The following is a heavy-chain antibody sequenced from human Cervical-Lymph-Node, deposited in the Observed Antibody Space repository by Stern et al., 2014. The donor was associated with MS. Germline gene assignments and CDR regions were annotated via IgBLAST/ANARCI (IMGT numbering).Heavy chain of an antibody. Sequence: QLQLQESGPGLVKPSQTLPLTCTVSGGSINSGGYYWSWIRQYPGKGLEWIGYLYYTGSAYYDPSLKSRLSMSIDTSKNQFSLNLNSVTAADTAVYYCARGARYSDSSGYYFYFDYWGQGTLVTGSS. CDR3: ARGARYSDSSGYYFYFDY. J-gene: IGHJ4*02. D-gene: IGHD3-22*01. V-gene: IGHV4-31*03. CDR1: GGSINSGGYY. CDR2: LYYTGSA.